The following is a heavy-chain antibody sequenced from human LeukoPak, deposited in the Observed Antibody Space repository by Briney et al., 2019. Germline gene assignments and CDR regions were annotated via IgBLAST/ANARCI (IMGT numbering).Heavy chain of an antibody. CDR1: GGTISSYS. CDR2: ISNSSSTI. CDR3: ARGKGYSGYDYGDLDY. J-gene: IGHJ4*02. Sequence: GGTLRLSCTVSGGTISSYSMNWIRQPPGKGLEWVWYISNSSSTIYYADSVKGRFTISRENDKHSLYLQMNSVRDEDTAVYYCARGKGYSGYDYGDLDYWGKGTLVTVSS. D-gene: IGHD5-12*01. V-gene: IGHV3-48*02.